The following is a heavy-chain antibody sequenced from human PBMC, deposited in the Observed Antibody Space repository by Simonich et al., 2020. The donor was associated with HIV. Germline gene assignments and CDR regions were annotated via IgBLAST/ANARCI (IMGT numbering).Heavy chain of an antibody. D-gene: IGHD4-17*01. Sequence: QVQLQQWGAGLLKPSETLSLTFAVYGGSFSGYYWSWLHQPPVKWLTWIEEINNSGSTNYTPSLMSRVTISVDTSKNQFSLKLSSVTAADTAVYYCANGAQLGYFDYWGQGTLVTVSS. J-gene: IGHJ4*02. CDR3: ANGAQLGYFDY. CDR2: INNSGST. CDR1: GGSFSGYY. V-gene: IGHV4-34*01.